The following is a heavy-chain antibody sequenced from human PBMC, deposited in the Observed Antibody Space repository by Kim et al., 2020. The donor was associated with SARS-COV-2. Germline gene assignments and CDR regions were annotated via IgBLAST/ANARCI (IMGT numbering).Heavy chain of an antibody. D-gene: IGHD3-3*01. Sequence: ASVKVSCKASGYTFTSYYMHWVRQAPGQGLEWMGIINPSGGSTSYAQKFQGRVTMTRDTSTSTVYMELSSLRSEDTAVYYCARGGSLQRDFWSGYYISYGMDVWGQGTTVTVSS. CDR2: INPSGGST. V-gene: IGHV1-46*01. J-gene: IGHJ6*02. CDR1: GYTFTSYY. CDR3: ARGGSLQRDFWSGYYISYGMDV.